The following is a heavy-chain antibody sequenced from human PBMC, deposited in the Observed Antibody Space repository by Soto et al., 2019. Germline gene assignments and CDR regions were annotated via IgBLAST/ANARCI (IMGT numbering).Heavy chain of an antibody. V-gene: IGHV3-30-3*01. D-gene: IGHD6-19*01. CDR2: ISYDGSNK. J-gene: IGHJ3*02. CDR1: GFTFSSYA. Sequence: QVQLVESGGGVVQPGRSLRLSCAASGFTFSSYAMHWVRQAPGKGLEWVAVISYDGSNKYYADSLKGRFTISRDNSKNALYLQMNRLRAEDTAVYYCARPQPGQWLVRGAFDIWGQGTMVTVSS. CDR3: ARPQPGQWLVRGAFDI.